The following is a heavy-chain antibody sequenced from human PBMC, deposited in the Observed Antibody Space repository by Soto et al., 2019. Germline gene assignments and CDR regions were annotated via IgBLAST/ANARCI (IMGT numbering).Heavy chain of an antibody. CDR3: ARGKSGVITFGGVIGDDAFDI. CDR1: GYTFTGYY. CDR2: INPNSGGT. V-gene: IGHV1-2*04. Sequence: ASVKVSCKASGYTFTGYYMHWVRQAPGQGLEWMGWINPNSGGTNYAQKFQGWVTMTRDTSISTAYMELSRLRSDDTAVYYCARGKSGVITFGGVIGDDAFDIWGQGTMVTVSS. D-gene: IGHD3-16*02. J-gene: IGHJ3*02.